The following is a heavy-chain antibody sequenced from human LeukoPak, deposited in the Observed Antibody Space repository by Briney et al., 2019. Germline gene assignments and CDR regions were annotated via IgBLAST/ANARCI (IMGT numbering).Heavy chain of an antibody. J-gene: IGHJ4*02. CDR2: ISSNGGGK. Sequence: GGSLRLSCAASGFTFNSYAMHWVRQAPGKGLEYVSGISSNGGGKYYANSVKGRFTISRDNSKNTLYLQMRSLRAEHMPVFYCARGXQYSRPGPGYYWGQGALLTVSS. D-gene: IGHD6-13*01. V-gene: IGHV3-64*01. CDR1: GFTFNSYA. CDR3: ARGXQYSRPGPGYY.